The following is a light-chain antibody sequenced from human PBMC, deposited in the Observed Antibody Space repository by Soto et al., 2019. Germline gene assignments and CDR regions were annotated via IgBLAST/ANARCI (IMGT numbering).Light chain of an antibody. CDR1: QSVSSSY. V-gene: IGKV3-20*01. CDR2: GAS. CDR3: HQYGSSPYT. J-gene: IGKJ2*01. Sequence: EIVLTQSPGTLSLSPGERATLSCRASQSVSSSYLAWYQQKPGQAPRLLIYGASSRATGLPDRFSGSGSGTDFTLTISRLEPEDFAVYYCHQYGSSPYTFGQGTKVEIK.